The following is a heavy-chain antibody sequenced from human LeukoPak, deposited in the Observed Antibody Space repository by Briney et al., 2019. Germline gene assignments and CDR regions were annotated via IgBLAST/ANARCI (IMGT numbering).Heavy chain of an antibody. D-gene: IGHD4-17*01. V-gene: IGHV3-33*01. J-gene: IGHJ4*02. CDR3: ARGVGYADYPFDY. CDR2: IYYDGSNK. CDR1: GFTFSNYG. Sequence: GGSLRLSCAASGFTFSNYGMHWVRQAPGKGLEWVAVIYYDGSNKYYADSVKGRFTISRDNSKNTLYLQMNNLRAEDTAVYYCARGVGYADYPFDYWGQGTLVTVSA.